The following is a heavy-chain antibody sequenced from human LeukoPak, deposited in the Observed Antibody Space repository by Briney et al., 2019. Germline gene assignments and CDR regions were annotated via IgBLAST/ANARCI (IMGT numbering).Heavy chain of an antibody. CDR3: ARAFDTVANGDY. D-gene: IGHD2-15*01. V-gene: IGHV1-3*01. CDR2: INAGNGNT. Sequence: ASVKVSCKASGYTFTSYAMHWVRQAPGQRLEWMGWINAGNGNTKYSQKSQGRVTITRDTSASTAYMELSSLGSEDTAVYYCARAFDTVANGDYWGQGTLVTVSS. CDR1: GYTFTSYA. J-gene: IGHJ4*02.